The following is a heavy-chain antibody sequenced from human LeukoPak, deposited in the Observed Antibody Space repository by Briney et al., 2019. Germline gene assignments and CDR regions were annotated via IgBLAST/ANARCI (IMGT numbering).Heavy chain of an antibody. V-gene: IGHV1-69*13. D-gene: IGHD3-3*01. J-gene: IGHJ5*02. CDR1: GGTFSSYA. CDR3: AGDFRSGYRNWFDP. Sequence: SVKVSCKASGGTFSSYAISWVRQAPGQGLEWMGGIIPIFGTANYAQKFQGRVTITADESTSTAYMELSSLRSEDTAVCYCAGDFRSGYRNWFDPWGQGTLVTVSS. CDR2: IIPIFGTA.